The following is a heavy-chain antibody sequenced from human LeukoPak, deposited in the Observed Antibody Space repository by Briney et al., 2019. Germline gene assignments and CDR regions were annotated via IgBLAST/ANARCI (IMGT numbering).Heavy chain of an antibody. CDR2: IIPIFGTA. V-gene: IGHV1-69*13. CDR3: AKGNVMGAPSDY. CDR1: GGTFSSYA. Sequence: SVRVSCKASGGTFSSYAISWVRQAPGQGLEWMGGIIPIFGTANYAQKLQGRVTINADEFTSTAYMELSSLRSEDTAVYYCAKGNVMGAPSDYWGQGTLVTVSS. D-gene: IGHD1-26*01. J-gene: IGHJ4*02.